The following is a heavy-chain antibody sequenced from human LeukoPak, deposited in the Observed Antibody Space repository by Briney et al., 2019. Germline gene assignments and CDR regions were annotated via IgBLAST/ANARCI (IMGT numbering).Heavy chain of an antibody. J-gene: IGHJ5*02. D-gene: IGHD2-8*02. CDR2: TYYSGTT. CDR1: GDSTISSSYN. V-gene: IGHV4-39*01. Sequence: PSETLSLTCTVSGDSTISSSYNWGWIRQPPGKGLEWIGTTYYSGTTYYNPSLKSRVTISVDTSKNQFSLKVNSVTAADTAVYYCARQPTGFPNWFHPWGQGTRVTVSS. CDR3: ARQPTGFPNWFHP.